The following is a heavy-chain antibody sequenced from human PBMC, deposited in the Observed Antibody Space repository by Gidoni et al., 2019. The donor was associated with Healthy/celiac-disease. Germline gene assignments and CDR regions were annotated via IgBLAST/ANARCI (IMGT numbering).Heavy chain of an antibody. CDR3: ARDPVVTAAKYGMDV. V-gene: IGHV3-33*01. D-gene: IGHD2-21*02. Sequence: QVQLVESGGGVVQPGRSLRLSCAASGFTFSTDGMHWVRLAPGKGLGGVAVIWYDGSNKYYADSVKGRFTISRDNSKNTLYLQMNSLRAEDTAVYYCARDPVVTAAKYGMDVWGQGTTVTVSS. CDR1: GFTFSTDG. J-gene: IGHJ6*02. CDR2: IWYDGSNK.